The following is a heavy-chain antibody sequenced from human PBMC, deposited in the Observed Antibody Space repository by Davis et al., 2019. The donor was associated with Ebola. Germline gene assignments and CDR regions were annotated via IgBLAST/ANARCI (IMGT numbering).Heavy chain of an antibody. D-gene: IGHD2-15*01. CDR1: GFTFSSYA. J-gene: IGHJ4*02. CDR2: IRGSGGST. CDR3: AKWDCSGGSCYSLDY. V-gene: IGHV3-23*01. Sequence: PGGSLRLSCAASGFTFSSYAMSWVRQAPGKGLEWVSAIRGSGGSTYYADSVKGRFTISRDNSKNTLYLQMNSLRAEDTAVYYCAKWDCSGGSCYSLDYWGQGTLVTVSS.